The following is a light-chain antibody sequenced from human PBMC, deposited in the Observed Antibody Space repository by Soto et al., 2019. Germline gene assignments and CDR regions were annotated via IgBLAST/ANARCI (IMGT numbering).Light chain of an antibody. Sequence: ETVMTQSPATLSVSPGERATLSCRASQSVSSNLVWYQQKPGQVPRLLIYGASTRSTGFPARFSGSGSGTEFTLTISSLQSEDFAVYYCQQYNDWPLTFGGGTKVDIK. CDR2: GAS. CDR3: QQYNDWPLT. J-gene: IGKJ4*01. CDR1: QSVSSN. V-gene: IGKV3-15*01.